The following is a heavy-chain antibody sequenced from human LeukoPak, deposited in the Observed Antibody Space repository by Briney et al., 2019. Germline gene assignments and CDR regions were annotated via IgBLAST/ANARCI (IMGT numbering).Heavy chain of an antibody. Sequence: SETLSLTCTVSGGSISSYYWSWIRQPPGKGLEWIGYMYYSGSTNYNPSLKSRVTMSVDTSKNHFSLKMSSVTAADTAVYCCARDIGGRYSWYYFDYWGRGTLVTVSS. CDR3: ARDIGGRYSWYYFDY. J-gene: IGHJ4*02. V-gene: IGHV4-59*01. CDR1: GGSISSYY. CDR2: MYYSGST. D-gene: IGHD2-8*01.